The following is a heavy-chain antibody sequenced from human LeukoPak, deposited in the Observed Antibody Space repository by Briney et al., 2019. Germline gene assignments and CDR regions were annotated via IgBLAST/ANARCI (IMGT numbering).Heavy chain of an antibody. D-gene: IGHD2-2*01. CDR1: GFTFSSYG. CDR3: ARRYCTSTNCYAFED. J-gene: IGHJ4*02. Sequence: GGSLRLSCAASGFTFSSYGMSWVRQAPGKGLEWVSSITSSSTYIYYADSVKGRFTISRDNGKNSLYLQMNSLRAEDTAVYYCARRYCTSTNCYAFEDWGQGTLVTVSS. V-gene: IGHV3-21*01. CDR2: ITSSSTYI.